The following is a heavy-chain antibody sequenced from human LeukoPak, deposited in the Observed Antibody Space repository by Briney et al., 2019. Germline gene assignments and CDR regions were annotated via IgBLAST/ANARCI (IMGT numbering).Heavy chain of an antibody. Sequence: GRSLRLSCAVSGFTFTSYGMHWVRQGPGKGLEWVAGIWYDGSQKYYADSAKGRFTISRDNSKNTLYLQMNSLRAEDTAVYYCARDRQGTPGTFDIWGQGTMVTVSP. CDR3: ARDRQGTPGTFDI. CDR1: GFTFTSYG. CDR2: IWYDGSQK. D-gene: IGHD1-1*01. J-gene: IGHJ3*02. V-gene: IGHV3-33*01.